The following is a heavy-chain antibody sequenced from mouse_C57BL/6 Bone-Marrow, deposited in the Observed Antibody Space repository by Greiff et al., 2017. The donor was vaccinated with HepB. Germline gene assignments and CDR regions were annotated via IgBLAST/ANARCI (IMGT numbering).Heavy chain of an antibody. D-gene: IGHD1-1*01. V-gene: IGHV5-6*01. Sequence: EVKLMESGGDLVKPGGSLKLSCAASGFTFSSYGMSWVRQTPDKRLEWVATISSGGSYTYYPDSVKGRFTISRDNAKNTLYLQMSSLKSEDTAMYYCARQDYGSSHWYFDVWGTGTTVTVSS. J-gene: IGHJ1*03. CDR3: ARQDYGSSHWYFDV. CDR2: ISSGGSYT. CDR1: GFTFSSYG.